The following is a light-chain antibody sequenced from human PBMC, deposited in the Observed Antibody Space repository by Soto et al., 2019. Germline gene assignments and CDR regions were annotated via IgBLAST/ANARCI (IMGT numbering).Light chain of an antibody. V-gene: IGKV3-11*01. J-gene: IGKJ5*01. CDR3: QQRSNWPIT. CDR2: DAS. Sequence: EIVLTQSPATLSLSPGERATLSCRASQSVSSYLAWYQQKHGQAPRLLIYDASNRATGIPARFSGSGSGTDFTLTISSREPEDFVVYYCQQRSNWPITFGQGTRLEIK. CDR1: QSVSSY.